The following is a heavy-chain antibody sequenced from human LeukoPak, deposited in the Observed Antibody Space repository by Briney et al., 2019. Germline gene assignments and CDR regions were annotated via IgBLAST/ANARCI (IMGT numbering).Heavy chain of an antibody. CDR3: ARLQTRLIDY. V-gene: IGHV4-38-2*02. CDR1: GYSISSGYY. D-gene: IGHD4-23*01. J-gene: IGHJ4*02. CDR2: IYHSGST. Sequence: SETLSLTCTVSGYSISSGYYWGWIRQPPGKGLEWIGSIYHSGSTYYNPSLKSRVTISVDTSKNQISLKLSSGTGADTAVYYCARLQTRLIDYWGQGTLVTVSS.